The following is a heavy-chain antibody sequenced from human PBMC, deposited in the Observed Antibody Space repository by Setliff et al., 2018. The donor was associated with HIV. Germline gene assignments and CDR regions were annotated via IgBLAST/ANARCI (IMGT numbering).Heavy chain of an antibody. J-gene: IGHJ3*02. D-gene: IGHD3-22*01. Sequence: ASVKVSCKASGYTFGSYGISWVRQAPGRGLEWVGWISAYNGDTKYAQKLQGRVTMTTDTSTSTAYMELRSLRSDDTAVYYCGAGGYQNAFDIWGQGTMVTVSS. CDR2: ISAYNGDT. CDR1: GYTFGSYG. V-gene: IGHV1-18*01. CDR3: GAGGYQNAFDI.